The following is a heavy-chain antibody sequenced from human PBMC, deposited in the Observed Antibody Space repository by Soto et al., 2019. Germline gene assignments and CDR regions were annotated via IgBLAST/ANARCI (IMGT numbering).Heavy chain of an antibody. J-gene: IGHJ4*02. V-gene: IGHV4-39*01. CDR2: IYYRGST. CDR1: GDSISSSRYY. CDR3: ARHLHPTTGYCPSTSCYHFDY. Sequence: SETLSLTCTVSGDSISSSRYYWGWVRQPPGKGLEWIGSIYYRGSTYYSPSLKSRVTISVDTSKNQFSLKLSSVTAADTAVYYCARHLHPTTGYCPSTSCYHFDYRRKGTLVTVSS. D-gene: IGHD2-2*01.